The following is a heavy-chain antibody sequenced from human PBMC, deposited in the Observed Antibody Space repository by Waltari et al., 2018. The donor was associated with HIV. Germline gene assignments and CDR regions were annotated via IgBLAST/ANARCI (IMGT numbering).Heavy chain of an antibody. CDR1: GASIISPSW. D-gene: IGHD3-22*01. CDR3: ARLASTGYYNGGYFDL. CDR2: IYESGST. Sequence: QVQLQESGPGLVKPSGTLSLTCGVSGASIISPSWWSWVRQPPGKGREWIGEIYESGSTNSNASRRSRVTISLDKSRNQFSLDVTSVTPADTAVYYCARLASTGYYNGGYFDLWGRGTLVTVSS. V-gene: IGHV4-4*02. J-gene: IGHJ2*01.